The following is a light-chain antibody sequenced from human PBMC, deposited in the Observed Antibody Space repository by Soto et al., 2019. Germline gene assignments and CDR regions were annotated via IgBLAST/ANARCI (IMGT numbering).Light chain of an antibody. V-gene: IGKV3-20*01. J-gene: IGKJ1*01. Sequence: EIVLTQSPGTLSLSPGQRATLSCRASESISRDYLAWYQQRLGQAPRLLIYGASSGATGIPARFSGSGSGTDFTLTISRLEPEDFATYYCQQSNSFPLTFGQGTKVDIK. CDR1: ESISRDY. CDR2: GAS. CDR3: QQSNSFPLT.